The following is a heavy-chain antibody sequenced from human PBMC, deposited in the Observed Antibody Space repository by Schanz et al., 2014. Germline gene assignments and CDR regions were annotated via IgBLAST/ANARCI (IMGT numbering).Heavy chain of an antibody. CDR2: IGVDGTTT. CDR1: GFAFSSYG. Sequence: EVHLVESGGGLVQPGGSLRLSCLASGFAFSSYGMNWLRQAPGKGLEWVSVIGVDGTTTYYADSVKGRFTISRDNSKNTLYLQMNSLRPEDTAVYYCAKYRGYYRVSGSYRELEYWGQGTLVTVSS. CDR3: AKYRGYYRVSGSYRELEY. V-gene: IGHV3-23*04. D-gene: IGHD3-10*01. J-gene: IGHJ4*02.